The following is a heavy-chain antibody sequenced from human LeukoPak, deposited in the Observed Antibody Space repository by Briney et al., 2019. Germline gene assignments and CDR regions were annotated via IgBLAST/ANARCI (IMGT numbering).Heavy chain of an antibody. CDR1: GGSISSSSYY. V-gene: IGHV4-39*01. Sequence: SETLSLTCTVSGGSISSSSYYWGWIRQPPGKGLEWIGSIYCSGSTYYNPSLKSRVTISVDTSKNQFSLKLSSVTAADTAVYYCASYYNVVFDYWGQGTLVTVSS. CDR3: ASYYNVVFDY. J-gene: IGHJ4*02. CDR2: IYCSGST. D-gene: IGHD3-10*01.